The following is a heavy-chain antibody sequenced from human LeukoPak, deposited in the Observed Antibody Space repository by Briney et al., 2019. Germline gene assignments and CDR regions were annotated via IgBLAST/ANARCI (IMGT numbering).Heavy chain of an antibody. CDR3: ARGCYDSYYYYYYGMDV. CDR2: IIPILGIA. V-gene: IGHV1-69*04. Sequence: GSSVKVSCKASGGTFSSYAISWVRQAPGQGLEWMGRIIPILGIANYAQKFQGRVTITADKSTSTAYMELSSLRSEDTAVYYCARGCYDSYYYYYYGMDVWGQGTTVTVSS. CDR1: GGTFSSYA. D-gene: IGHD3-9*01. J-gene: IGHJ6*02.